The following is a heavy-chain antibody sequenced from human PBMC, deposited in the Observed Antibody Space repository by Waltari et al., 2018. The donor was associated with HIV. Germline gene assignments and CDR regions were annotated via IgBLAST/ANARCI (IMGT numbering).Heavy chain of an antibody. J-gene: IGHJ4*02. CDR2: IHYSGSS. CDR1: GGSMTYPSYY. V-gene: IGHV4-39*01. Sequence: QLQLQESGPGLVKPSETLSLTCTVSGGSMTYPSYYWGWIRQPPGKGLEWIGSIHYSGSSYYNPSLKSRITMSVDTSKNQFSLKLNSVSAADTAVYYCARPNDDFNSELDYWGQGTLVTVSS. D-gene: IGHD2-21*02. CDR3: ARPNDDFNSELDY.